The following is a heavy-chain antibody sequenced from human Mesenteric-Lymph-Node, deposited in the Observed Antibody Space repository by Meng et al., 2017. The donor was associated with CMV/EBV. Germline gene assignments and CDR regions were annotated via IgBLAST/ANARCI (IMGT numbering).Heavy chain of an antibody. CDR3: ARDLITGTQFDY. CDR2: INPDRGGT. V-gene: IGHV1-2*02. D-gene: IGHD1-20*01. Sequence: ASVKVSCKASGYTFTGYYIYWVRQAPGQGFEWMGGINPDRGGTNYAQKFEGRVTMTRDTSTSTAYMELRSLRSDDTALYYCARDLITGTQFDYWGQGTLVTVSS. J-gene: IGHJ4*02. CDR1: GYTFTGYY.